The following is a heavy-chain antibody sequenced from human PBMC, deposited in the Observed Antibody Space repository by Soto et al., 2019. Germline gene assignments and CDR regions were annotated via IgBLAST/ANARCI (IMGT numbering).Heavy chain of an antibody. J-gene: IGHJ4*02. Sequence: GGSLSLSCAASGFTFSSYAIHWVRQAPGKGLEWVALISYDGSNKYYADSVKGRFTISRDNSKNTLYLQMNSLRAEDTAVYYCAPLGGEQFTIWGQGTLVTVSS. V-gene: IGHV3-30-3*01. CDR2: ISYDGSNK. CDR3: APLGGEQFTI. D-gene: IGHD3-16*01. CDR1: GFTFSSYA.